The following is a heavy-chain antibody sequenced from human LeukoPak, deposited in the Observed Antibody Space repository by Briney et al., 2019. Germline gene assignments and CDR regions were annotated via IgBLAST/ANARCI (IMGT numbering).Heavy chain of an antibody. Sequence: ASVKVSCKASGYTFTSYDINWVRQATGQGLEWMGWMNPNSGNTGYAQKFQGRVTITRNTSISTAYMELSSLRSEDTAVYYCAREDRDFLQTWWGLDYYYYMDAWGKGTTVTVSS. D-gene: IGHD2-15*01. J-gene: IGHJ6*03. V-gene: IGHV1-8*03. CDR3: AREDRDFLQTWWGLDYYYYMDA. CDR2: MNPNSGNT. CDR1: GYTFTSYD.